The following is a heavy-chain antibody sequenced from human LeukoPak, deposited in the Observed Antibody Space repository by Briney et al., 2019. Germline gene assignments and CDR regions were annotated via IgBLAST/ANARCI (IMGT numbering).Heavy chain of an antibody. V-gene: IGHV4-34*01. CDR3: ARGTIAAAGNFDY. J-gene: IGHJ4*02. CDR1: GGSFSGYY. Sequence: PSETLSLTCAVYGGSFSGYYWGWIRQPPGKGLEWIGEINHSGSTNYNPSLKSRVTISVDTSKNQFSLKLSSVTAADTAVYYCARGTIAAAGNFDYWGQGTLVTVSS. D-gene: IGHD6-13*01. CDR2: INHSGST.